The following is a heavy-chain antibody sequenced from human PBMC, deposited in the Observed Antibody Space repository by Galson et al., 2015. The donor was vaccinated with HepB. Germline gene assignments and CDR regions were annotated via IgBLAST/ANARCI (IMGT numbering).Heavy chain of an antibody. CDR3: ARDGEGSGWYFEY. J-gene: IGHJ4*02. V-gene: IGHV1-69*13. CDR2: IIPVFGAA. D-gene: IGHD6-19*01. Sequence: SVKVSCKVSGGTFSTRALSWLRQAPGQGLEWMGGIIPVFGAAKSARKFQGRVTITADESSTTVHMELSTLTSNDTAVYYCARDGEGSGWYFEYWGQGTLVTVSS. CDR1: GGTFSTRA.